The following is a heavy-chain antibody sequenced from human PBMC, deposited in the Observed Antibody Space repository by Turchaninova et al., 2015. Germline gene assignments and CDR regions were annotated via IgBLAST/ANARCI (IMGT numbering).Heavy chain of an antibody. CDR2: IYWDDDK. D-gene: IGHD6-19*01. V-gene: IGHV2-5*02. CDR1: GFSLSTGGAG. Sequence: QITLKESGHTLVKPTQTLTMTCAFSGFSLSTGGAGVGWLRQPQGKALGWLALIYWDDDKRYSQSLKSRLTITKDTSKKQVVFTMTNIDPVDTATYFCAHMTPVAGTCWFDPRGQGTLVTVSS. J-gene: IGHJ5*02. CDR3: AHMTPVAGTCWFDP.